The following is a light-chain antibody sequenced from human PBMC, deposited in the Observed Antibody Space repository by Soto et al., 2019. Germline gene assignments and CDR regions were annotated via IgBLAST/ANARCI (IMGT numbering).Light chain of an antibody. V-gene: IGKV3-20*01. J-gene: IGKJ1*01. CDR3: QQYGSSSWT. Sequence: EIVLTQSPGTLSLSPGERATLSCRASQSVSTSYLAWYQQKPGQAPRLLIYGASSRATGIPDRFSGSGSGTDFTRTINRLEPEDFAVYYCQQYGSSSWTFGQGTKVEIK. CDR1: QSVSTSY. CDR2: GAS.